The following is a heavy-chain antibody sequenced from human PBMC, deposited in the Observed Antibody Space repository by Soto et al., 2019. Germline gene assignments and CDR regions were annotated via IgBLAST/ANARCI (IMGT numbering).Heavy chain of an antibody. Sequence: GGSLRLSCETSGFTFRSFAMSWVRQAPGKGLEWVSTISGSGGSTYYADSVKGRFTISRDHSKNTLYLQMNSLRAEDTAVYYCAKNSLGSYYGSYFEYWGQGXLVTVHS. J-gene: IGHJ4*02. CDR1: GFTFRSFA. CDR2: ISGSGGST. D-gene: IGHD3-10*01. CDR3: AKNSLGSYYGSYFEY. V-gene: IGHV3-23*01.